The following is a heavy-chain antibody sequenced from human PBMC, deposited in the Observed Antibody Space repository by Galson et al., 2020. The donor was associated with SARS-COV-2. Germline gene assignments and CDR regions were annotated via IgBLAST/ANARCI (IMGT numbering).Heavy chain of an antibody. CDR3: VHYTVTPRLRFDQ. CDR2: ISYSGDT. J-gene: IGHJ4*02. CDR1: GGSISSSSHL. D-gene: IGHD4-17*01. V-gene: IGHV4-39*01. Sequence: SQTLLLTCTVSGGSISSSSHLWGWIRQAPGKGLEWIASISYSGDTYYNPSLKSRVSISGDTSTNQFFLNLNSLTAADTALYYCVHYTVTPRLRFDQWGQGTLVTVSS.